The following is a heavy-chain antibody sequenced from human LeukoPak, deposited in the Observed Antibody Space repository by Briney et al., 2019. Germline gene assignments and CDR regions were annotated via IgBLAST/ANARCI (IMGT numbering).Heavy chain of an antibody. CDR3: ARGPIIRGVFDY. CDR1: GGSISSYS. D-gene: IGHD3-10*01. CDR2: IYYSGST. Sequence: SETLSLTCTVSGGSISSYSWSWIRQPPGKGLEWIGYIYYSGSTNYNPSLKSRVTISVDTSKNQFSLKLSSVTAADTAVYYCARGPIIRGVFDYWGQGTLATVSS. J-gene: IGHJ4*02. V-gene: IGHV4-59*12.